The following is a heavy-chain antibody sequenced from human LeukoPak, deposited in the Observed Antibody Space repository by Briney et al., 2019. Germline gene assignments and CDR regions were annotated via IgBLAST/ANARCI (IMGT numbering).Heavy chain of an antibody. Sequence: GGSLRLSCAASGFTVSSNYMSWVRQAPGKGLEWVSVIYSGGSTYYADSVKGRFTISRDNSKNTLYLQMNSLRAEDTAVYYCARYRPVTALIKSAFDIWGQGTMVTVSS. V-gene: IGHV3-66*02. CDR1: GFTVSSNY. D-gene: IGHD5-18*01. J-gene: IGHJ3*02. CDR2: IYSGGST. CDR3: ARYRPVTALIKSAFDI.